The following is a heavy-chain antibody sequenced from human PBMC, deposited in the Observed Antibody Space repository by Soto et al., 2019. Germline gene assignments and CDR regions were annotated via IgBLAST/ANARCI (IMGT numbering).Heavy chain of an antibody. CDR2: VSANNGHT. CDR3: ARDIESVTAKHFFYYYAMDV. CDR1: GFTFSNYG. D-gene: IGHD2-8*01. J-gene: IGHJ6*02. Sequence: ASVKVSCKASGFTFSNYGLNWVRQAPGQGLEWMGWVSANNGHTNYAQNLQGRVSMTTDTSTSTAYMELRGLTFDDTAVYYCARDIESVTAKHFFYYYAMDVWGQGTTVTVSS. V-gene: IGHV1-18*01.